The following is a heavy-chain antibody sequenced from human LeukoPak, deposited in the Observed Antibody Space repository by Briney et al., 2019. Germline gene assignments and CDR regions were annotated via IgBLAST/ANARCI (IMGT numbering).Heavy chain of an antibody. CDR2: IWYDGSKK. Sequence: QPGRSLRLSCAASGFSFSNYGFHWVRQAPGKGLEWVAVIWYDGSKKYYADSVKGRFTISRDNSKNTLHLQMNSLRAEDTAVYYCARDIAVAGYYFDYWGQGTLVTVSS. D-gene: IGHD6-19*01. CDR1: GFSFSNYG. CDR3: ARDIAVAGYYFDY. V-gene: IGHV3-33*01. J-gene: IGHJ4*02.